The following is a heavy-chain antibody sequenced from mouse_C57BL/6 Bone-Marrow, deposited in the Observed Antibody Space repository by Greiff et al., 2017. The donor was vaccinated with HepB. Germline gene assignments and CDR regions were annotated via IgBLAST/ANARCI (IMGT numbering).Heavy chain of an antibody. CDR3: ARSRGYDYDGAWFAY. D-gene: IGHD2-4*01. CDR1: GYTFTSYW. Sequence: QVQLQQPGAELVRPGSSVKLSCKASGYTFTSYWMDWVKQRPGQGLEWIGNIYPSDSETHYNQKFKDKATLTVDKSSSTAYMQLSSRTSEDSAVYYCARSRGYDYDGAWFAYWGQGTLVTVSA. V-gene: IGHV1-61*01. J-gene: IGHJ3*01. CDR2: IYPSDSET.